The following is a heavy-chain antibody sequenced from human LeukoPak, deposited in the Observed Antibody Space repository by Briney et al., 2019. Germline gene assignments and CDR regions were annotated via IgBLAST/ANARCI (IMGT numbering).Heavy chain of an antibody. J-gene: IGHJ5*02. Sequence: SETLSLTCAVSGGSISSGGYSWSWIRQPPGKGLEWIGYIYHSGSTYYNPSLKSRVTISVDRSKNQFSLKLSSVTAADTAVYYCARDNIGNWFDPWGQGTLVTVSS. CDR1: GGSISSGGYS. D-gene: IGHD2/OR15-2a*01. CDR3: ARDNIGNWFDP. V-gene: IGHV4-30-2*01. CDR2: IYHSGST.